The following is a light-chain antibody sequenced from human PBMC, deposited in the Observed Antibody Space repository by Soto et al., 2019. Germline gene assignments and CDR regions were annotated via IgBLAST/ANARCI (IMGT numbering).Light chain of an antibody. V-gene: IGKV3-20*01. CDR3: QQYGSSHLT. CDR1: QSVSSSY. J-gene: IGKJ1*01. Sequence: IVLTQSPGTLSLSPGERAILSCRASQSVSSSYLAWYQQKPGQAPRHLIYGSSRRATAIPDRFSGSGSGKDFTLTSSRLEPEDYAVYYCQQYGSSHLTFGQGTKVEIK. CDR2: GSS.